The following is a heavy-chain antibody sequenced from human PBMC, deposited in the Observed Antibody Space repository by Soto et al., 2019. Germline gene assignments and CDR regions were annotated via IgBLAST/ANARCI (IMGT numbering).Heavy chain of an antibody. CDR3: ARALLARFKYCSSTSCYPPYYYGMDV. J-gene: IGHJ6*01. V-gene: IGHV4-34*01. Sequence: QVQLQQWGAGLLKPSETLSLTCAVYGGSFSGYYWSWIRQPPGKGLEWIGEINHSGSTNYNPSLKSRVTISVDTSKNQFSLKLSSVTAADTAVYYCARALLARFKYCSSTSCYPPYYYGMDVW. CDR2: INHSGST. CDR1: GGSFSGYY. D-gene: IGHD2-2*01.